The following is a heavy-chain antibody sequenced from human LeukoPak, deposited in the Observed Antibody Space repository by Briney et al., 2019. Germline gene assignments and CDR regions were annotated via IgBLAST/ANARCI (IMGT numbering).Heavy chain of an antibody. CDR2: IWNDGSET. V-gene: IGHV3-33*06. CDR1: GFSFSNYG. CDR3: AKVMGRGWYGPPDY. Sequence: GRSLTLSCAASGFSFSNYGMHWVRQAPGKRLEWVAVIWNDGSETLHADSVKGRFRIARGNSKNTMYMQMDSLRAKGTGVYFRAKVMGRGWYGPPDYWGQGTLVTVSS. J-gene: IGHJ4*02. D-gene: IGHD6-19*01.